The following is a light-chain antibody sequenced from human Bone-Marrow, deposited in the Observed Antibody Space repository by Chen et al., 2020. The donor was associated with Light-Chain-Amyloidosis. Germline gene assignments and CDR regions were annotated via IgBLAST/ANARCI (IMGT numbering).Light chain of an antibody. CDR3: HQYENLPFT. Sequence: DTQMTQSPSSLSASVGDRVMISCQASQDIITSLNWFQLKPGKAPKLLIYDASNLQTGVPSRFTGSGSGTHFTLAISSLHPDDIATYYCHQYENLPFTFGPGTKVEMK. V-gene: IGKV1-33*01. CDR1: QDIITS. CDR2: DAS. J-gene: IGKJ3*01.